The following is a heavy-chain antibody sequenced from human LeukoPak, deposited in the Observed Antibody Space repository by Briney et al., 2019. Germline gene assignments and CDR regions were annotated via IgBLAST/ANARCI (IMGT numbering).Heavy chain of an antibody. J-gene: IGHJ5*02. V-gene: IGHV1-46*01. CDR2: INLSGGST. CDR1: GYTFTRYY. CDR3: ARDFGSGYYLNWFDP. D-gene: IGHD3-22*01. Sequence: PGASVKVSCKASGYTFTRYYMHWVRQAPGQGLEWIGIINLSGGSTSYAQKFQGRVTMTRDTSTSTVYMELSSLRSEDTAVYYCARDFGSGYYLNWFDPWGQGTLVTVSS.